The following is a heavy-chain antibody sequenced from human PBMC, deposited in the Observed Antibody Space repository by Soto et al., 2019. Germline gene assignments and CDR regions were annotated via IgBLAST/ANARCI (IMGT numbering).Heavy chain of an antibody. CDR3: AKEIWSGYYPTYYYYGMDV. J-gene: IGHJ6*02. CDR1: GFTFSSYA. V-gene: IGHV3-23*01. D-gene: IGHD3-3*01. CDR2: ISGSGGST. Sequence: EVQLLESGGGLVQPGGSLRLSCAASGFTFSSYAMSWDRQAPGKGLEWVSAISGSGGSTYYADSVKGRFTISRDNSKNTLYLQMNSLRAEDTAVYYCAKEIWSGYYPTYYYYGMDVWGQGTTVTVSS.